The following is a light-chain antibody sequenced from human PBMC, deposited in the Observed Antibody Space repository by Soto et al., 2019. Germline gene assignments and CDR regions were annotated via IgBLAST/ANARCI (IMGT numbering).Light chain of an antibody. CDR1: QSISSY. Sequence: DIQMTQSPSSLSASVGDRVTITCRACQSISSYLSWYQQKPGKAPKLLINVASTLQSGVPPRFSGSGSGTDFTLAISSLQPEDFATYYCQQSSSTPQTFGGGTRVEIK. J-gene: IGKJ4*01. V-gene: IGKV1-39*01. CDR3: QQSSSTPQT. CDR2: VAS.